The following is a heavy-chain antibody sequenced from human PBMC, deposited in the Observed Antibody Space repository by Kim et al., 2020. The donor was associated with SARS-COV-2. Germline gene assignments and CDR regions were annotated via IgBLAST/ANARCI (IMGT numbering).Heavy chain of an antibody. CDR2: IIPIFVTA. V-gene: IGHV1-69*13. D-gene: IGHD3-22*01. CDR3: ARGQSEYYDRKRSYYYYGMDV. CDR1: GGTFSSYA. J-gene: IGHJ6*02. Sequence: SVKVSCKASGGTFSSYAISWVRQAPGQGLEWMGGIIPIFVTANYAQKFQGRVTITADESTSTAYMELSSLRSEDTAVYYCARGQSEYYDRKRSYYYYGMDVWGQGTTVTVSS.